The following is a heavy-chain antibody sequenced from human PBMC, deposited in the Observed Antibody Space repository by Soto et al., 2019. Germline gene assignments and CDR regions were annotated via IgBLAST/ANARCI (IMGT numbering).Heavy chain of an antibody. CDR2: ISYDGSNK. Sequence: QVQLVESGGGVVQPGRSLRLSCAASGFTFSSYGMHWVRQAPGKGLEWVAVISYDGSNKYYADSVKGRFTISRDNSKNTLYLQMNSLRAEDTAVYYCAKERYSGSYGARYYFDYWGQGTLVTVSS. V-gene: IGHV3-30*18. CDR3: AKERYSGSYGARYYFDY. D-gene: IGHD1-26*01. J-gene: IGHJ4*02. CDR1: GFTFSSYG.